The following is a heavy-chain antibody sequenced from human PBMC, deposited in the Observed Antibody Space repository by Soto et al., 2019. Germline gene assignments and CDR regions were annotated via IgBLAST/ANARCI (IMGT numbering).Heavy chain of an antibody. Sequence: VKVSCKASGYTFTSYGISWVRQAPGQGLEWMGWISAYNGNTNYAQKLQGRVTMTTDTSTSTAYMELRSLRSDDTAVYYCARARDSSGYPNAFDIWGQGTMVTVSS. CDR1: GYTFTSYG. CDR3: ARARDSSGYPNAFDI. J-gene: IGHJ3*02. CDR2: ISAYNGNT. D-gene: IGHD3-22*01. V-gene: IGHV1-18*01.